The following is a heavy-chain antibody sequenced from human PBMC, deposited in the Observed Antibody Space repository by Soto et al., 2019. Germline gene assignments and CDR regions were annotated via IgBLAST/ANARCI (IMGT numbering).Heavy chain of an antibody. V-gene: IGHV3-9*01. J-gene: IGHJ4*02. CDR2: ISWNSGSI. D-gene: IGHD3-10*01. Sequence: PGGSLRLSCAASGFTFDDYAMHWVRQAPGKGLEWVSGISWNSGSIGYADSVKGRFTISRDNAKNSLYLQMNSLRAEDTALYYCAKDASSYYYGSAVDYWGQGTLVTVSS. CDR1: GFTFDDYA. CDR3: AKDASSYYYGSAVDY.